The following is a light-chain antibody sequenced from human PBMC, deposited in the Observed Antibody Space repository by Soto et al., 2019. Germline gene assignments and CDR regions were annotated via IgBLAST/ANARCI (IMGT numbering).Light chain of an antibody. CDR3: ATGDVSLPGEV. Sequence: QSVLTQSPSVSAAPGLKVTSSCSGSSSNIGNNYVSWYQQLPGTAPKLLISENNKRPSGIPDRFSGSKSGTSGTLDIAGLQTGDDADDYCATGDVSLPGEVFGGGTKLTVL. V-gene: IGLV1-51*01. J-gene: IGLJ2*01. CDR2: ENN. CDR1: SSNIGNNY.